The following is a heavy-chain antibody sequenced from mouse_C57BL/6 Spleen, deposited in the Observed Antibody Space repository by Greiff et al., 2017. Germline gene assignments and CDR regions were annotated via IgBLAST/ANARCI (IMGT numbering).Heavy chain of an antibody. CDR3: ASEGADDGYYLFAY. D-gene: IGHD2-3*01. CDR2: INPNYGTT. CDR1: GYSFTDYN. Sequence: VQLQQSGPELVKPGASVKISCKASGYSFTDYNMNWVKQSNGKSLEWIGVINPNYGTTSYNQKFKGKATLTVDQSSSTAYMQLNSRTSEDSAVYYCASEGADDGYYLFAYWGQGTLVTVSA. V-gene: IGHV1-39*01. J-gene: IGHJ3*01.